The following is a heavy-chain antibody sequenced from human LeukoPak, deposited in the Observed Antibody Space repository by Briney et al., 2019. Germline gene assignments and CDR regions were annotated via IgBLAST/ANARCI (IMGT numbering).Heavy chain of an antibody. CDR2: ISWNSGSI. CDR3: AKDMRDNWNYGMDAFDI. CDR1: GFTFDDYA. Sequence: GGSLRLSCAASGFTFDDYAMHWVRQAPGKGLEWVSGISWNSGSIGYADSVKGRFTISRDNAKNSLYLQMNSLRAEDMALYYCAKDMRDNWNYGMDAFDIWGQGTMVTVSS. V-gene: IGHV3-9*03. J-gene: IGHJ3*02. D-gene: IGHD1-7*01.